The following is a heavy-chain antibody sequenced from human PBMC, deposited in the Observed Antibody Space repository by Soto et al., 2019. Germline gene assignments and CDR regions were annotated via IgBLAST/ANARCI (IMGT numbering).Heavy chain of an antibody. J-gene: IGHJ4*02. CDR2: IHPSDSYT. CDR3: ARQPYHTAYYFDY. V-gene: IGHV5-10-1*01. Sequence: PGESLKISCKGSGYSFTNYWIMWVRQMPGKGLEWMARIHPSDSYTNYSPSFQGHVTISADKSIDTAYLQWSGLKASDTAIYYCARQPYHTAYYFDYWGQGALVTVSS. D-gene: IGHD5-18*01. CDR1: GYSFTNYW.